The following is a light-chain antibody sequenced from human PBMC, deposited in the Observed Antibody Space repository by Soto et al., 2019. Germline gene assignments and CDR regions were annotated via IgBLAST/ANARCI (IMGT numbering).Light chain of an antibody. CDR2: DAS. CDR3: QQRSNWPRT. J-gene: IGKJ1*01. V-gene: IGKV3-11*01. Sequence: IVLTQSPAILALSPGDRATLSCRASQSVSSSYLAWYQHRPGQAPRLLIYDASNRATGIPARFSGSGSGTDFTLTISSLEPEDFALYYCQQRSNWPRTFGQGTKVDIK. CDR1: QSVSSSY.